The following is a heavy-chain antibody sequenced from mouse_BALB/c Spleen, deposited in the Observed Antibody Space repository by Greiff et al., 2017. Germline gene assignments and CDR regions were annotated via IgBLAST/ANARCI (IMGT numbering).Heavy chain of an antibody. D-gene: IGHD2-1*01. J-gene: IGHJ4*01. Sequence: VQLQQSGAELVKPGASVKLSCTASGFNIKDTYMHWVKQRPEQGLEWIGRIDPANGNTKYDPKFQGKATITADTSSNTAYLQLSSLTSEGTAVYYCARDGNSPFYAMDYWGQGTSVTVSS. V-gene: IGHV14-3*02. CDR1: GFNIKDTY. CDR3: ARDGNSPFYAMDY. CDR2: IDPANGNT.